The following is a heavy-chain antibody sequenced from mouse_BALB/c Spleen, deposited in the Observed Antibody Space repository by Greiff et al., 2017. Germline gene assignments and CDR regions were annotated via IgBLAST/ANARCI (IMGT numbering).Heavy chain of an antibody. CDR2: IWGGGST. Sequence: QVHVKQSGPGLVAPSQSLSITCTVSGFSLTDYGVSWIRQPPGKGLEWLGVIWGGGSTYYNSALKSRLSISKDNSKSQVFLKMNSLQTDDTAMYYCAKLTGNIRYYAMDYWGQGTSVTVSS. V-gene: IGHV2-6-5*01. D-gene: IGHD4-1*01. CDR1: GFSLTDYG. J-gene: IGHJ4*01. CDR3: AKLTGNIRYYAMDY.